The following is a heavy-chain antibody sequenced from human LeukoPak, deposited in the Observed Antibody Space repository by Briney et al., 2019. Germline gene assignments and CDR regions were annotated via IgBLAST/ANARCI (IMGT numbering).Heavy chain of an antibody. V-gene: IGHV3-48*03. CDR3: AREYNRGFDY. J-gene: IGHJ4*02. Sequence: GESLKISCAASGFTFSSYEMNWVRQAPGKGLEWVSYIGSTVSHIYYLDYVKGRFTISRDNSKNTLYLQMNSLRAEDTALYYCAREYNRGFDYWGQGTLVTVSS. CDR2: IGSTVSHI. D-gene: IGHD1-14*01. CDR1: GFTFSSYE.